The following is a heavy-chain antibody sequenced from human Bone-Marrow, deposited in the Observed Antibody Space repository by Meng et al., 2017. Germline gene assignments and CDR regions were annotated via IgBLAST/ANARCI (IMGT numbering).Heavy chain of an antibody. Sequence: SVKVSCKASGGTFSSYTISWVRQAPGQGLEWMGRIIPILGIANYAQKFQGRVTITADKSTSTAYMELSSPRSEDTAVYYCARVQGIAAAGQYYFDYWGQGTLVTVSS. CDR2: IIPILGIA. CDR3: ARVQGIAAAGQYYFDY. CDR1: GGTFSSYT. V-gene: IGHV1-69*02. J-gene: IGHJ4*02. D-gene: IGHD6-13*01.